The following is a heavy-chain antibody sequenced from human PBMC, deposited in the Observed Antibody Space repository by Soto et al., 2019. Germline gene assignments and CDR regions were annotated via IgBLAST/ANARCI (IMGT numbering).Heavy chain of an antibody. V-gene: IGHV3-33*01. Sequence: QVQLVESGGGVVQPGRSLRLSCAASGFTFSSYGMHWVRQAPGKGLEWVAVIWYDGSNKYYADSVKGRFTISRDNSKNTLYLQMNSLRAEDTAVYYCARDREVPAAISYYGMDVWCQGTTVTVSS. J-gene: IGHJ6*02. D-gene: IGHD2-2*01. CDR1: GFTFSSYG. CDR3: ARDREVPAAISYYGMDV. CDR2: IWYDGSNK.